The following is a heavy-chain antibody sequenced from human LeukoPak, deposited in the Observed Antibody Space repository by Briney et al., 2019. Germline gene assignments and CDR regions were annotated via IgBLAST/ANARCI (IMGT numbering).Heavy chain of an antibody. Sequence: PSETLSLTCTFSGGSISSYYWTWIRQPAGKGLEWIGRTHTSGSTNYKPSLKSLVTISVDTSKNQFSLKLISVTAADTAVYYCARGVGSGYTDYWGQGALVTVSS. CDR2: THTSGST. CDR1: GGSISSYY. V-gene: IGHV4-4*07. CDR3: ARGVGSGYTDY. J-gene: IGHJ4*02. D-gene: IGHD3-22*01.